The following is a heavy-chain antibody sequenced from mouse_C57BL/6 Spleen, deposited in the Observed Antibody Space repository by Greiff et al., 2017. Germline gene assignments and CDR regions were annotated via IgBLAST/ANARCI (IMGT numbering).Heavy chain of an antibody. J-gene: IGHJ2*01. Sequence: VQLQQSGPELVKPGASVKISCKASGYSFTDYNMNWVQQSNGKSLEWIGVINPNYGTTSYTQKFKGKATLTVDQSSSTVCMQLNGLSSEDSAVYYCASSLYYEYGFDYWGQGTTLTVAS. V-gene: IGHV1-39*01. D-gene: IGHD2-4*01. CDR3: ASSLYYEYGFDY. CDR2: INPNYGTT. CDR1: GYSFTDYN.